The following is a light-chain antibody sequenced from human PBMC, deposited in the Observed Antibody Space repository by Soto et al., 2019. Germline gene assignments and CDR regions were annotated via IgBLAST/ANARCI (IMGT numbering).Light chain of an antibody. CDR1: GSDVGGSKY. V-gene: IGLV2-8*01. Sequence: QSVLTQPPSASGSPGQSVTISCTGTGSDVGGSKYVSWYQQHPGKAPKLIIYEVSERPSGVPDRFSGSKSGNTASLTVSGLQAEDEAHYYCNSYAGTSNVFGTGTKLTVL. CDR3: NSYAGTSNV. CDR2: EVS. J-gene: IGLJ1*01.